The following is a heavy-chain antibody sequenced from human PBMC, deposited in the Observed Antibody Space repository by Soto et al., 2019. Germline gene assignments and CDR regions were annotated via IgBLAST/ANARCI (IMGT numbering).Heavy chain of an antibody. D-gene: IGHD6-6*01. Sequence: SETLSLTCAVYGGSFSGYYWSWIRQPPGKGLEWIGEINHSGSTNYNPSLKSRVTISVDTSKNQFSLKLSSVTAADTAVYYCARVTGAARPAYYYMDVWGKGTTVTVSS. CDR3: ARVTGAARPAYYYMDV. CDR2: INHSGST. J-gene: IGHJ6*03. V-gene: IGHV4-34*01. CDR1: GGSFSGYY.